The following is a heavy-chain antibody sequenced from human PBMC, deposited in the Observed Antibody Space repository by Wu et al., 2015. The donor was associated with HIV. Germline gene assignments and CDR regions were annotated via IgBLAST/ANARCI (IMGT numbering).Heavy chain of an antibody. D-gene: IGHD6-19*01. CDR3: ARAQRPVADALELDY. CDR1: GYTFTTYA. CDR2: IKQNSGGA. Sequence: QVQLVQSGGGVKKPGASVKVSCKASGYTFTTYAFMWVRQAPGQGLEWMGWIKQNSGGATYAQKFQGRVIMSRDTSITTDFIELSSLTLDDTAVYYCARAQRPVADALELDYWGQGTLVTVSS. J-gene: IGHJ4*02. V-gene: IGHV1-2*02.